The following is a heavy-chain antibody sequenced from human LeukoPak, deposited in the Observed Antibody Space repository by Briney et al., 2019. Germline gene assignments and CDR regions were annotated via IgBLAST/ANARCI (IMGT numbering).Heavy chain of an antibody. CDR3: ARKFLGSRGYYFDY. Sequence: ASVKVSCKASGGTFSSYAISWVRQAPGQGLEWMGWMNPNSGNTGYAQKFQGRVNMTRNTSISTAYMELSSLRSEDTAVYYCARKFLGSRGYYFDYWGQGTLVTVSS. D-gene: IGHD3-10*01. V-gene: IGHV1-8*02. J-gene: IGHJ4*02. CDR2: MNPNSGNT. CDR1: GGTFSSYA.